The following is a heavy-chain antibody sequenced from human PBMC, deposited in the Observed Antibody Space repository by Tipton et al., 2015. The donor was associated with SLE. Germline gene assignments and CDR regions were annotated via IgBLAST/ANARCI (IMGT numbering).Heavy chain of an antibody. D-gene: IGHD6-19*01. V-gene: IGHV3-23*01. Sequence: SLRLSCSASGFTFSGYAMNWVRQAPGEGLEWVSAISGDGDNTYYIDSVEGRFTVSRDNSKNTLYLQINSLRAEDTAVYYCARDRQQWLVSYYGMDVWGQGTTVTVSS. CDR2: ISGDGDNT. J-gene: IGHJ6*02. CDR1: GFTFSGYA. CDR3: ARDRQQWLVSYYGMDV.